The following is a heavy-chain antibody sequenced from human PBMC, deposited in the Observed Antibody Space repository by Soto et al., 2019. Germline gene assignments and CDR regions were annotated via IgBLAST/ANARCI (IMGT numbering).Heavy chain of an antibody. J-gene: IGHJ4*02. D-gene: IGHD3-10*02. CDR1: GGSISSNNYY. V-gene: IGHV4-39*01. Sequence: QLQLQESGPGLVKPSETLSLTCTVSGGSISSNNYYWGWIRQPPGKGLEWIGSIYYSGSTYYSPSLKSRVIISVDTSRNQFSLKLSSVTAADTAMYYCARKPYYGRGQDYWGQRTLVTVSS. CDR2: IYYSGST. CDR3: ARKPYYGRGQDY.